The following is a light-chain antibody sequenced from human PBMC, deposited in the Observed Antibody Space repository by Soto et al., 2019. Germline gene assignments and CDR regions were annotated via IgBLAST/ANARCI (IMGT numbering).Light chain of an antibody. CDR3: QQSENLPYT. CDR1: QVISNY. Sequence: DIQMTQSASSLSASVGDRVTITCQASQVISNYLNWYQQKPGKAPKLLIYDISTLEIGVPSRFSGSGSGTDFTFTITGLQPEDIATYYCQQSENLPYTFGQGTKLEI. CDR2: DIS. J-gene: IGKJ2*01. V-gene: IGKV1-33*01.